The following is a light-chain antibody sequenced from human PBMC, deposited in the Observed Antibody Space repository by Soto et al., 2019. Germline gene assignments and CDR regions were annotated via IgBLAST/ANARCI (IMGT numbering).Light chain of an antibody. V-gene: IGKV1-5*03. CDR3: QHYNSYSHT. CDR1: QSIDKW. Sequence: DIQMTQSPSSLSASVGDRVTITCRASQSIDKWLAWYQQKPGRVPKLLIYKASNLESGVPSRFSGRGSGTEFTLTISSLQPDDFATYYCQHYNSYSHTFGQGTRLEIK. CDR2: KAS. J-gene: IGKJ2*01.